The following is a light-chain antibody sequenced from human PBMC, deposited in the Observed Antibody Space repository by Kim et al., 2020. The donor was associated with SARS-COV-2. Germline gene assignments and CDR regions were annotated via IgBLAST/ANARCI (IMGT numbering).Light chain of an antibody. CDR3: NSRDSSSNHVL. CDR1: VLGTYY. V-gene: IGLV3-19*01. J-gene: IGLJ2*01. CDR2: EEN. Sequence: SYELTQDPAVSVALGQTVRVTCQGDVLGTYYASLVQQKPGQAPVRVIYEENIRPSGIPDRFSDSRSGNTASLTITGAQAEDEADYYYNSRDSSSNHVLFGGGTQLNV.